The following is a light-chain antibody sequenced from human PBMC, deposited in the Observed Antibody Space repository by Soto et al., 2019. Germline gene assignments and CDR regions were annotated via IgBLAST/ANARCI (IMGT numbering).Light chain of an antibody. CDR1: QSISSW. CDR3: QQYNSYWT. V-gene: IGKV1-5*03. CDR2: KAS. J-gene: IGKJ1*01. Sequence: IQRAQSRSTLSASVGDRVTITCRASQSISSWLAWYQQKPGKAPKLLIYKASSLESGVPSRFSGSGSGTEFTLTISSLQPDDFATYYCQQYNSYWTFGQGTKVDIK.